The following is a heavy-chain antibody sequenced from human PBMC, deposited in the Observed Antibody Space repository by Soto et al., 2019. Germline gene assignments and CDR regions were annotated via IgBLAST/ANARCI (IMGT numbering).Heavy chain of an antibody. D-gene: IGHD1-26*01. CDR3: ARGGGSDSFDY. J-gene: IGHJ4*02. V-gene: IGHV4-30-2*01. CDR2: INHLETT. Sequence: TLSLTCTVSGASITYGGYSWSWIRQTPGKGLEWIGYINHLETTFYNPSFESRLTLSIDRTKNQFSLNLNSMSAADRAVYFCARGGGSDSFDYWGQGILVTVSS. CDR1: GASITYGGYS.